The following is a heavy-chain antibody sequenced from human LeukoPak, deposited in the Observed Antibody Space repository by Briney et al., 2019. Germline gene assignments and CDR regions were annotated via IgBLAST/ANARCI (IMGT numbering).Heavy chain of an antibody. V-gene: IGHV1-69*04. CDR3: ARENYYGSGSYQPNYYYYGMDV. D-gene: IGHD3-10*01. Sequence: GASVKVSCKASGGTFSSYAISWVRQAPGQGLEWMGRIIPILGIANYAQKFQGRVTITADKSTSTAYMELSSLRSEDTAVYYCARENYYGSGSYQPNYYYYGMDVWGQGTTVTVSS. CDR1: GGTFSSYA. J-gene: IGHJ6*02. CDR2: IIPILGIA.